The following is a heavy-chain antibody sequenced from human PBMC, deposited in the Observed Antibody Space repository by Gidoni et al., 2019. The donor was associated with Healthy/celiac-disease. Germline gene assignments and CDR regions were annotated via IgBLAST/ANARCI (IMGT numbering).Heavy chain of an antibody. V-gene: IGHV4-61*02. D-gene: IGHD1-26*01. Sequence: SLKSRVTISVDTSKNQFSLKLSSVTAADTAVYYCARVKYLVGATESEKRHAFDIWGQGTMVTVSS. J-gene: IGHJ3*02. CDR3: ARVKYLVGATESEKRHAFDI.